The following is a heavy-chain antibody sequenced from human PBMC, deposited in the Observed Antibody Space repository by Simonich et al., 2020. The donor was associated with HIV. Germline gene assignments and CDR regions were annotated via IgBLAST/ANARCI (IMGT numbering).Heavy chain of an antibody. CDR2: IKHIGRT. Sequence: QVQLQQWGAGLLKPSETLSITCGVYGGSFSGYYWSWIRQPPGMGMEWIGEIKHIGRTNYNLSLKSRVTSSEDTSKNQFSLKLSSVTAADTAVYYCARRVYYYDSSDYLVPDALDIWGRGTTVIVSS. CDR3: ARRVYYYDSSDYLVPDALDI. CDR1: GGSFSGYY. J-gene: IGHJ3*02. D-gene: IGHD3-22*01. V-gene: IGHV4-34*01.